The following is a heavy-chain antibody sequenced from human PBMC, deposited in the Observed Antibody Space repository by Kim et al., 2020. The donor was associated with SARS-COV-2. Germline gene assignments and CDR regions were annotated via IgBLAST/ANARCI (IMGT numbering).Heavy chain of an antibody. J-gene: IGHJ4*02. CDR1: GFTFSSSG. Sequence: GGSLRLSCAASGFTFSSSGMNWVRQAPRKGLEWVSGITGSGGRTYYADSVMGRFTLSRDNSKNKIYLQMNSLRAEDTAVYYCARDHDWMAFGDWRQGTLV. CDR2: ITGSGGRT. D-gene: IGHD3-9*01. CDR3: ARDHDWMAFGD. V-gene: IGHV3-23*01.